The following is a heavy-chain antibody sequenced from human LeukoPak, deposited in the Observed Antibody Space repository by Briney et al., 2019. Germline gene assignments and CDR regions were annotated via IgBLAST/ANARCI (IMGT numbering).Heavy chain of an antibody. CDR3: ARETYNYRKSFDY. CDR2: INPSGGST. CDR1: GYTFTSYY. V-gene: IGHV1-46*01. Sequence: ASVNASCKASGYTFTSYYIHWVRQAPGQGLEWMGIINPSGGSTSYAQKFQGRVTMTRDTSTSTVYMELSSLRSEDTAVYYCARETYNYRKSFDYWGQGTLVTVSS. D-gene: IGHD5-18*01. J-gene: IGHJ4*02.